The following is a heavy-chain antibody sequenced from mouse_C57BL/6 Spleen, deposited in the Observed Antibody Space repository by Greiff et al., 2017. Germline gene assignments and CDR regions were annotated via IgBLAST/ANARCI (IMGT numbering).Heavy chain of an antibody. CDR2: ISYDGSN. Sequence: EVQLQESGPGLVKPSQSLSLTCSVTGYSITSGYYWNWIRQFPGNKLEWMGYISYDGSNNYNPSLKNRISITRDTSKNQFFLKLNSVTTEDTATYYCAREGATVVARGFDYWGQGTTLTVSS. D-gene: IGHD1-1*01. CDR3: AREGATVVARGFDY. J-gene: IGHJ2*01. CDR1: GYSITSGYY. V-gene: IGHV3-6*01.